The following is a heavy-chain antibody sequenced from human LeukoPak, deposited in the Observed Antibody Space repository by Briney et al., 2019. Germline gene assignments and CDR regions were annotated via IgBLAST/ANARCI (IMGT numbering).Heavy chain of an antibody. D-gene: IGHD2-21*02. CDR1: GYTFTGYY. J-gene: IGHJ4*02. Sequence: ASVKVSCKASGYTFTGYYMHWVRQAPGQGLEWMGWINPNSGGTKYAQKFQGRVTMTRDTSISTANMELSRLGSDDTAVYYCARAPAYCGGDCYFYWGQGTLVTVSS. CDR2: INPNSGGT. V-gene: IGHV1-2*02. CDR3: ARAPAYCGGDCYFY.